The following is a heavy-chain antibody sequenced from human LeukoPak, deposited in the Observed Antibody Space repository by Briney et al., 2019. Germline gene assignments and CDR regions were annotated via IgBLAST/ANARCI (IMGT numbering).Heavy chain of an antibody. CDR3: ARPGYYGSRIDI. CDR1: GGSFSGYY. J-gene: IGHJ3*02. D-gene: IGHD3-10*01. CDR2: INHSGST. Sequence: SETLSLTCAVYGGSFSGYYWSWIRQPPGKGLEWIGEINHSGSTNYNPSLKSRVTISVDTSKNQFSLKLSSVTAADTAVYYCARPGYYGSRIDIWGQGTMVTVSS. V-gene: IGHV4-34*01.